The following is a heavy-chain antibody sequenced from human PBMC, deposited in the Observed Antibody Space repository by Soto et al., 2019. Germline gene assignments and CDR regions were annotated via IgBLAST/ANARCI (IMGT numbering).Heavy chain of an antibody. CDR3: ARVAY. V-gene: IGHV3-33*01. Sequence: PGGSLRLSCAASGFTFSNHGIQWVRQAPGKGLEWVATIWYDGSNKYYADSVKGRFTISRDNSKNTVYLQMNSLRAEDSAVYYCARVAYWGPGTQVTVS. CDR1: GFTFSNHG. CDR2: IWYDGSNK. J-gene: IGHJ4*02.